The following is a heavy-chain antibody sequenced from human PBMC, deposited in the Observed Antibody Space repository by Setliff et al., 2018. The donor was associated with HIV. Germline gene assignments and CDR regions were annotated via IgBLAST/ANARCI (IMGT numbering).Heavy chain of an antibody. V-gene: IGHV4-39*07. CDR2: SNQSGSG. Sequence: PSETLSLTCSVSGASIITDPHYWGWIRQSPGKGLEWIGESNQSGSGNYNPSLKSRVTISVDTSKNQFSLKVTSVTAADTAVYYCVTSSSWSSRLNFWGQGMLVTVSS. CDR3: VTSSSWSSRLNF. J-gene: IGHJ4*02. CDR1: GASIITDPHY. D-gene: IGHD6-13*01.